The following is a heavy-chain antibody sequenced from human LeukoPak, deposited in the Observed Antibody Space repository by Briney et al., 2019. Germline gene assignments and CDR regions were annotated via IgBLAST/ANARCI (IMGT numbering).Heavy chain of an antibody. D-gene: IGHD6-19*01. Sequence: GGSLRLSCAASGFTFDNYAMSWVRQVPGKGLEWISLISWNSGTIGYADSVKGRFTISRDNANNFLYLQMNSLRAEDTALYYCARAYKDRSLAGKKEFFQHWGQGTLVTVSS. CDR2: ISWNSGTI. V-gene: IGHV3-9*01. CDR1: GFTFDNYA. J-gene: IGHJ1*01. CDR3: ARAYKDRSLAGKKEFFQH.